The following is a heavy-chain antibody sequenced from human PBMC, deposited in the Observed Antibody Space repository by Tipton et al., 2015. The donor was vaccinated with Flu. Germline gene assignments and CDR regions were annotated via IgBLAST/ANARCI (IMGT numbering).Heavy chain of an antibody. CDR2: IYSSGST. V-gene: IGHV4-4*07. D-gene: IGHD3-22*01. J-gene: IGHJ4*02. Sequence: LRLSCTVSGGSLSSFYWSWIRQPAGKGLEWIGRIYSSGSTKYSPAFKSRVTLSVDTSKNQFSLRLSSVTAADTAVYYCASDSVGDYDSSGYYDNWGQGTLVTVSS. CDR1: GGSLSSFY. CDR3: ASDSVGDYDSSGYYDN.